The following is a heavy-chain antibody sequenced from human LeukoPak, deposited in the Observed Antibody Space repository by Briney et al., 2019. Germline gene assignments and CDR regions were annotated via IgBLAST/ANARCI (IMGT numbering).Heavy chain of an antibody. CDR3: AKDMAGYDAFDI. Sequence: GGSLRLSCAAYGFTFSSYGMHWVRPAPGKRLEWVAFIRYDGSKKYYADSVKGRSTISRDNSKNTLYLQMNSLGAEDTAVYYSAKDMAGYDAFDIWGQGTMVTVSS. J-gene: IGHJ3*02. CDR2: IRYDGSKK. D-gene: IGHD5-12*01. V-gene: IGHV3-30*02. CDR1: GFTFSSYG.